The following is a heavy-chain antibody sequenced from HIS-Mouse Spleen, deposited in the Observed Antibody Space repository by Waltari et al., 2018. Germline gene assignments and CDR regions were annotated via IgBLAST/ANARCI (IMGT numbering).Heavy chain of an antibody. D-gene: IGHD6-13*01. CDR3: AREIPYSSSWYDWYFDL. CDR2: IYYSGST. Sequence: QLQLQESGPGLVKPSETLSLTCTVSGGSISSSSYYWGWIRQPPGKGLEWIGRIYYSGSTYVNPSLKSRVTISVDTSKNQFALKLSSVTAADTAVYYCAREIPYSSSWYDWYFDLWGRGTLVTVSS. V-gene: IGHV4-39*07. J-gene: IGHJ2*01. CDR1: GGSISSSSYY.